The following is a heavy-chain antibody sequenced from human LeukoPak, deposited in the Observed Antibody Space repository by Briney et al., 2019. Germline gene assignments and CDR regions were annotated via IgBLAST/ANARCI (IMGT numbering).Heavy chain of an antibody. CDR2: TYYSGST. Sequence: SETLSLTCTVSGGSISSGGYYWSWIRQHPGKGLEWIGYTYYSGSTYYNPSLKSRVTISVDTSKNQFSLKLSSVTAADTAVYYCARGGESYGVHSDYWGQGTLVTVSS. D-gene: IGHD5-18*01. V-gene: IGHV4-31*03. CDR1: GGSISSGGYY. J-gene: IGHJ4*02. CDR3: ARGGESYGVHSDY.